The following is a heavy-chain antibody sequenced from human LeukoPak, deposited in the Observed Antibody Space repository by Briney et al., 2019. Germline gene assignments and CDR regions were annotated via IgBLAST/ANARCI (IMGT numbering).Heavy chain of an antibody. CDR3: ARDQGKTSYDYVWGSSPPAY. Sequence: GGSLRLSCAASGFTFSSYSMNWVRQAPGKGLEWVSSISSSSSYIYYADSVKGRFTISRDNAKNSLYLQMNSLRAEDTAVYYCARDQGKTSYDYVWGSSPPAYWGQGTLVTVSS. J-gene: IGHJ4*02. CDR2: ISSSSSYI. CDR1: GFTFSSYS. D-gene: IGHD3-16*01. V-gene: IGHV3-21*01.